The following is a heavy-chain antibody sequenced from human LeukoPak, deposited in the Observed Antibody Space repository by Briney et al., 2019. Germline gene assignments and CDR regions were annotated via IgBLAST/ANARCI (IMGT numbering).Heavy chain of an antibody. CDR3: ARQRYSDY. Sequence: GGSLRLSCEGSGFSFSSYWMTWVRHAPGKGLEWVANIKQDGSEKYVDSVRGRFTISRDNAKNSLYLQMNSLRAEDTAMYYCARQRYSDYWGQGTLVTVSS. D-gene: IGHD1-26*01. CDR1: GFSFSSYW. V-gene: IGHV3-7*01. CDR2: IKQDGSEK. J-gene: IGHJ4*02.